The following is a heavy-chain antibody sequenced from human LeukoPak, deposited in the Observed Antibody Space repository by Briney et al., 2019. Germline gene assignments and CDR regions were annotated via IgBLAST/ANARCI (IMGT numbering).Heavy chain of an antibody. CDR2: ISSSGSTI. V-gene: IGHV3-11*04. Sequence: GGSLRLSCAASGFTFSDYYMSWIRQAPGKGLELVSYISSSGSTIHYADSVKGRFTISRDNAKNSLYLQMNSLRAEDTAVYYCAREVYYYDSSGYLDIWGQGTMVTVSS. CDR3: AREVYYYDSSGYLDI. CDR1: GFTFSDYY. D-gene: IGHD3-22*01. J-gene: IGHJ3*02.